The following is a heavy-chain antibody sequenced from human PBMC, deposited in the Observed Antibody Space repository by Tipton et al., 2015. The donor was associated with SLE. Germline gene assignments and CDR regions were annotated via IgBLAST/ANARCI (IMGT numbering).Heavy chain of an antibody. V-gene: IGHV4-4*07. D-gene: IGHD1-26*01. CDR1: GGSISSYY. Sequence: TLSLTCTVSGGSISSYYWSWIRQPAGKGLEWIGRIYTSGSTNYNPSLKSRVTMSVDTSKNQFSLKLSSVTAADTAVYYCARGSLSIGGASYYMDVWGKGTTVTVSS. J-gene: IGHJ6*03. CDR3: ARGSLSIGGASYYMDV. CDR2: IYTSGST.